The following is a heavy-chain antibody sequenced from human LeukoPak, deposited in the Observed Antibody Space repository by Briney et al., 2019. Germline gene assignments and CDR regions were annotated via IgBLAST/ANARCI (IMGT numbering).Heavy chain of an antibody. CDR2: IFHSGGT. CDR3: ARGGGTPTTVVTPLDY. Sequence: SGTLSLTCAVSGGSISNNNWWSWVRQPPGKGLEWIGEIFHSGGTNYSPSLRSRVTIPVDKSKNQFSLKLNSVTAADTAVYYCARGGGTPTTVVTPLDYWGQGTLVTVSS. J-gene: IGHJ4*02. V-gene: IGHV4-4*02. CDR1: GGSISNNNW. D-gene: IGHD4-23*01.